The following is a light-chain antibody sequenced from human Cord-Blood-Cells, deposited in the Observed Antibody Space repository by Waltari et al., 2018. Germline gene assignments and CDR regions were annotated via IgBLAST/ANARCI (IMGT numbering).Light chain of an antibody. CDR3: QQYYSTRT. Sequence: DLHMTQSPSSLSASAGDRVTITCRASQAISNSLAWYQQKPGKAPKLLLYAASRLESGFPSRFSGSGSGTDYTLTISSLQPEDFATYYCQQYYSTRTFGQGTKVEIK. CDR1: QAISNS. V-gene: IGKV1-NL1*01. CDR2: AAS. J-gene: IGKJ1*01.